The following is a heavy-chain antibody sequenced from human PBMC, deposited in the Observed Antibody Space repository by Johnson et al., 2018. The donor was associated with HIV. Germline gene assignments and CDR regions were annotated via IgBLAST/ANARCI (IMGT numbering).Heavy chain of an antibody. V-gene: IGHV3-33*01. D-gene: IGHD5-18*01. CDR1: GFTFSSYG. Sequence: QVQLVESGGGVVQPGRSLRLSCAASGFTFSSYGMHWVRQAPGKGLEWVAVIWYDGSNKYYADSVKGRFTISRDDSKNTLYLQMNSLKIEDTAVYYCTTGSRIQFWFNDAFDIWGQGTMVTVSS. CDR2: IWYDGSNK. J-gene: IGHJ3*02. CDR3: TTGSRIQFWFNDAFDI.